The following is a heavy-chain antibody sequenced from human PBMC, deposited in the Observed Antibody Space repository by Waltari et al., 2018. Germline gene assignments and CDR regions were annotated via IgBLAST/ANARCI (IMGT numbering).Heavy chain of an antibody. V-gene: IGHV3-11*01. CDR1: GFSFSDYF. CDR3: ARGHWNKPIIDY. CDR2: ISDTGSNI. D-gene: IGHD1-1*01. J-gene: IGHJ4*02. Sequence: QVQLVESGGGIVKPGGSLRLSCAASGFSFSDYFMSWIRQAPGRGLEGVSNISDTGSNIYYADSVKGRFTISRDNAQNSLNLQMDSLRAEDTAVYFCARGHWNKPIIDYWGQGIMVTVSS.